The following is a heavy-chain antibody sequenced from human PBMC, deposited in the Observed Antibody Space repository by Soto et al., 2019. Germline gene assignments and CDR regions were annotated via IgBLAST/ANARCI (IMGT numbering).Heavy chain of an antibody. V-gene: IGHV4-30-4*01. Sequence: VQLQESGPGLVKPSQTLSLTCTVSDGSISSGGYYWSWISTPPGKGLEWIGYIYDRGSTYYNPSLNNPITISEDTSKNQFSLKLSSVTAADTAVYYCARVGGFGATTIDYWGQGTLVTVSS. CDR1: DGSISSGGYY. CDR3: ARVGGFGATTIDY. CDR2: IYDRGST. D-gene: IGHD3-16*01. J-gene: IGHJ4*02.